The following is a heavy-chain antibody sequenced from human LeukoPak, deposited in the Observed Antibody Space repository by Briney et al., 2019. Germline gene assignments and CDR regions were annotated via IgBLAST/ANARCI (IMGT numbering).Heavy chain of an antibody. CDR1: GGSFSGYY. Sequence: SETLSLTCAVYGGSFSGYYWSWIRQPPGKGLEWIGEINHSGSTNYNPSLKSRVTISADTSKNQFSLKLRSVTAADTAVYYCARGLREFGYYYYHMDVWGKGTTVTVSS. CDR3: ARGLREFGYYYYHMDV. CDR2: INHSGST. D-gene: IGHD3-10*01. J-gene: IGHJ6*03. V-gene: IGHV4-34*01.